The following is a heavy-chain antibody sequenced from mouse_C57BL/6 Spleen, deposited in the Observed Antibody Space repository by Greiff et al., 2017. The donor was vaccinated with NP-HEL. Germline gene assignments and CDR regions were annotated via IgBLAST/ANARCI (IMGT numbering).Heavy chain of an antibody. V-gene: IGHV1-81*01. CDR1: GYTFTSYG. D-gene: IGHD1-1*01. J-gene: IGHJ1*03. Sequence: VQLQQSGAELARPGASVKLSCKASGYTFTSYGISWVKQRTGQGLEWIGEIYPRSGNTYYNEKFKGKATLTADKSSSTAYMELRSLTSEDSAVYFCARPLDYYGSSYGYFDVWGTGTTVTVSS. CDR3: ARPLDYYGSSYGYFDV. CDR2: IYPRSGNT.